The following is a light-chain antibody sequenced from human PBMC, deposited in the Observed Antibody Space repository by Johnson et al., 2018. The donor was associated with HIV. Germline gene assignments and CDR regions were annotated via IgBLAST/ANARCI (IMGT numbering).Light chain of an antibody. Sequence: QSVLTQPPSVSAAPGQKVTISCSGSSSNIGNNYVSWYQQLPRTAPKLLTYDNNKRPSGIPDRFSGSKSGTSATLGITGLQTGDEADYYCGTWDSSLSAGFYVFGTGIKVTVL. J-gene: IGLJ1*01. CDR3: GTWDSSLSAGFYV. V-gene: IGLV1-51*01. CDR1: SSNIGNNY. CDR2: DNN.